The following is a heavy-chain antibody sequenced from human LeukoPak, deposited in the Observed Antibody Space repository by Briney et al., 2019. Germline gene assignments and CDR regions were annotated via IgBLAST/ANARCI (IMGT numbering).Heavy chain of an antibody. J-gene: IGHJ5*02. Sequence: SQTLSLTCAISGDSFSSNSAAWNWIRQSPSRGLEWLGRTYYRSKWYNDYAVSVKSRITIDPDTSKNQFSLQLNSVTPEDTAVYYCARGRREGTTRWFDAWGQGTLVIVSS. D-gene: IGHD1-14*01. V-gene: IGHV6-1*01. CDR3: ARGRREGTTRWFDA. CDR2: TYYRSKWYN. CDR1: GDSFSSNSAA.